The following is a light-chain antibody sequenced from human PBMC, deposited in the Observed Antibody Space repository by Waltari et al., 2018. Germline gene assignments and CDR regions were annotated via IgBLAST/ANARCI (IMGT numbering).Light chain of an antibody. V-gene: IGKV3D-15*01. J-gene: IGKJ5*01. CDR3: QQYNNWPPIT. CDR1: QSVSNS. Sequence: EIVMTQSPPTLSVSPGERATLSCRASQSVSNSLAWYQHRPGRAPRRLIHSAATRAPGIPARVSGSGSETEFTLTISNLQSEDFALYYCQQYNNWPPITFGQGTRLEIK. CDR2: SAA.